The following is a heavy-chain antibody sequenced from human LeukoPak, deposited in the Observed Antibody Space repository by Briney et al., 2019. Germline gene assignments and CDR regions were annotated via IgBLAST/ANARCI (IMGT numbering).Heavy chain of an antibody. D-gene: IGHD6-19*01. J-gene: IGHJ4*02. Sequence: GGSLRLSCAPSGFTFSKYDLTWVRQAPGKGLEWVSTIGGGSSGTYYADSVKGRFTISTDSSKNTLYLQMNSLRADDTAVYYCAKPSSGWYYDYWGQGTLVTVSS. V-gene: IGHV3-23*01. CDR3: AKPSSGWYYDY. CDR2: IGGGSSGT. CDR1: GFTFSKYD.